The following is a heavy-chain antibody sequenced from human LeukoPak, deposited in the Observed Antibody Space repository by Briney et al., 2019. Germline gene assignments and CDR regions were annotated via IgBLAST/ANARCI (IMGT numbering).Heavy chain of an antibody. V-gene: IGHV3-30*04. CDR1: GFTFSSYA. CDR3: ASSSIRGVLKASLDY. Sequence: GGSLRLSCAASGFTFSSYAMHWVRQAPGKGRERVAVISYDGSNKYYADSVKGRFTISRDNSKNTLYLQMNSLRAEDTAVYYCASSSIRGVLKASLDYWGQGTLVTVSS. D-gene: IGHD3-10*01. J-gene: IGHJ4*02. CDR2: ISYDGSNK.